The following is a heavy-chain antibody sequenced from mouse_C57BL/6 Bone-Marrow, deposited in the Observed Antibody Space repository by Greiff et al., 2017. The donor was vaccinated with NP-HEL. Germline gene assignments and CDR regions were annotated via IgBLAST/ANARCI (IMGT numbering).Heavy chain of an antibody. D-gene: IGHD2-1*01. V-gene: IGHV1-19*01. J-gene: IGHJ2*01. CDR1: GYTFTDYY. Sequence: VQLQQSGPVLVKPGASVKMSCKASGYTFTDYYMNWVKQSHGKSLEWIGVINPYNGGTSYNQKFKGKATLTVDKSSSTAYMELNSLTSEDSAVYYCARAFYGNYLYFDYWGQGTTLTVSS. CDR2: INPYNGGT. CDR3: ARAFYGNYLYFDY.